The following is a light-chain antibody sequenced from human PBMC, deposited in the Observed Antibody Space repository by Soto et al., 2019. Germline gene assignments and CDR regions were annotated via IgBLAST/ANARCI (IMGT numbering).Light chain of an antibody. J-gene: IGLJ2*01. CDR2: EGS. CDR3: CSYSSSNHYVV. CDR1: SSDVGSYNL. Sequence: QSALTQPASVSGSPGQSITISCTGTSSDVGSYNLVSWYQQHPGKAPKLMIYEGSKRPSGVSNRFSGSKSGHTASLTISGLPAEEEAGYYRCSYSSSNHYVVFGGGTKVTVL. V-gene: IGLV2-23*01.